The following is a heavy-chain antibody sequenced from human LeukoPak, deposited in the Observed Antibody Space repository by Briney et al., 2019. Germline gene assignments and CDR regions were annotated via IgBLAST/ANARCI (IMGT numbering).Heavy chain of an antibody. CDR3: AKTKNGYCSSTSCYWYYYYGMDV. D-gene: IGHD2-2*01. J-gene: IGHJ6*02. CDR2: ISGSGGST. V-gene: IGHV3-23*01. Sequence: PGDSVRLFCAASGFTFSSYAMSWLRQAPGKGLEWVSAISGSGGSTYYADSVKGRFTISRDNSKNTLYLQMNSLRAEDTAVYYCAKTKNGYCSSTSCYWYYYYGMDVWGQGTTVTVSS. CDR1: GFTFSSYA.